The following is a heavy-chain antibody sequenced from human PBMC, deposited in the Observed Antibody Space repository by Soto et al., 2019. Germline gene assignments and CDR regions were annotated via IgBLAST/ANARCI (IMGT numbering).Heavy chain of an antibody. V-gene: IGHV3-23*01. D-gene: IGHD3-22*01. J-gene: IGHJ4*02. CDR1: GFTFSSYA. CDR3: AKDDHYYDSSGYWADY. Sequence: PGGSLRLSCAASGFTFSSYAMSWVRQAPGKGLEWVSAISGSGGSTYYADSVKGRFTISRDNSKNTLYLQMNSLRAEDTAVYYCAKDDHYYDSSGYWADYWGQGTLVTVS. CDR2: ISGSGGST.